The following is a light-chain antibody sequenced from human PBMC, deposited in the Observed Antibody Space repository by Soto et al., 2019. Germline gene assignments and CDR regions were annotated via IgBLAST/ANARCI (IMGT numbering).Light chain of an antibody. CDR2: EVS. V-gene: IGLV2-14*01. Sequence: QSVLTQPASVSGSPGQSITISCTGTSSDFGNYNYVSWYQHHPSKAPKLMIYEVSNRPSGVSNRFSGSKSGNTASLTISGLQSEDEADYYCSSYTSSTTWVFGGGTKVTVL. CDR1: SSDFGNYNY. CDR3: SSYTSSTTWV. J-gene: IGLJ3*02.